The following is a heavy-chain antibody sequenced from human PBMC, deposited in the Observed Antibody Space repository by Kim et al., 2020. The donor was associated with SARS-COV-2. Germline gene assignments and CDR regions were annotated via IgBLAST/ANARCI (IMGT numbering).Heavy chain of an antibody. CDR3: AKGLGYCSGGSCYGSGFDY. D-gene: IGHD2-15*01. Sequence: GGSLRLSCAASGFTFSSYAMSWVRQAPGKGLEWVSAISGSGGSTYYADSVKGRFTISRDNSKNTLYLQMNSLRAEDTAVYYCAKGLGYCSGGSCYGSGFDYWGQGTLVTVSS. CDR2: ISGSGGST. V-gene: IGHV3-23*01. CDR1: GFTFSSYA. J-gene: IGHJ4*02.